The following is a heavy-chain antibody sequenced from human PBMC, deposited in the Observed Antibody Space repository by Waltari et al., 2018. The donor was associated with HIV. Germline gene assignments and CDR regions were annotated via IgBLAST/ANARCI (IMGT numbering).Heavy chain of an antibody. CDR2: MYYSGRT. CDR3: ARVKIVGNWFDP. CDR1: GGSISSGDYY. J-gene: IGHJ5*02. D-gene: IGHD1-26*01. Sequence: QVQLQESGPGLVKPSQTLSLTCTVSGGSISSGDYYWSWIRQRPGKGLEWIGYMYYSGRTDSNPSLKSRVSIAVDTSKSQFSVKLSSVTAADTAVYYCARVKIVGNWFDPWGQGTLVTVSS. V-gene: IGHV4-30-4*01.